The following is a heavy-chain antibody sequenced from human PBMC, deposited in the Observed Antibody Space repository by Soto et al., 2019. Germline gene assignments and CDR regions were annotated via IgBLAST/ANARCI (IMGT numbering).Heavy chain of an antibody. V-gene: IGHV3-66*01. Sequence: SGGSLRLSCSASGFTFSSYAMHWVRQAPGKGLEWVSIIHSGGDTYYADSVRGRFTISRDNSKNTLYLQMNSLRAEDTALYYCARDPFGGTPGPDYWGQGTLVTVSS. CDR1: GFTFSSYA. D-gene: IGHD2-15*01. J-gene: IGHJ4*02. CDR2: IHSGGDT. CDR3: ARDPFGGTPGPDY.